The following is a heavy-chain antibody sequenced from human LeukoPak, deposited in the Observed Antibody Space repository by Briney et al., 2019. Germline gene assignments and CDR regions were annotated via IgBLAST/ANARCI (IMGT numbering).Heavy chain of an antibody. CDR3: ARTARGDSSGYYPPYFDY. CDR2: INPNSGGT. J-gene: IGHJ4*02. V-gene: IGHV1-2*02. Sequence: ASVKVSCKASGYAFTGYYMHWVRQCPGQGLEWMGWINPNSGGTNYAQKFQGRVTMTRDTSISTAYMELSRLRSDDTAVYYCARTARGDSSGYYPPYFDYWGQGTLVTVSS. CDR1: GYAFTGYY. D-gene: IGHD3-22*01.